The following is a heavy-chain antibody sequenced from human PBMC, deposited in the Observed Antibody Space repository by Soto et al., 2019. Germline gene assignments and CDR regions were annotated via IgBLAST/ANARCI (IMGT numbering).Heavy chain of an antibody. CDR2: ISSSSSTI. CDR3: ARPEYSSSSYGMDV. D-gene: IGHD6-6*01. CDR1: GFTFSSYS. V-gene: IGHV3-48*02. J-gene: IGHJ6*02. Sequence: LRLSCAASGFTFSSYSMNWVRQALGKGLEWVSYISSSSSTIYYADSVKGRFTISRDNAKNSLYLQMDSLRDEDTAVYYCARPEYSSSSYGMDVWGQGTTVTVSS.